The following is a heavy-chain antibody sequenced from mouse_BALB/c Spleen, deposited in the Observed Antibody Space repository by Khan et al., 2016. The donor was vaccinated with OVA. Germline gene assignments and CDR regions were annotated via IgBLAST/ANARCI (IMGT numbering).Heavy chain of an antibody. CDR2: ISSDADYT. J-gene: IGHJ3*01. V-gene: IGHV5-6*01. CDR3: ASDLTGSFDY. CDR1: GFTFSSYS. Sequence: EVELVESGGDLVKPGGSLKLSCAASGFTFSSYSMSWVRQTPDKRLEWVASISSDADYTYYPDSVKGRFTISRDNAKNTLYLQMSSLKSEDTAMYYCASDLTGSFDYWGQGTLVTVSA. D-gene: IGHD4-1*01.